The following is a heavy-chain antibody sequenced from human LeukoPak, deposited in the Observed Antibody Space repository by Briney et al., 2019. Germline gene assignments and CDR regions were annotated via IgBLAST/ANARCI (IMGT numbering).Heavy chain of an antibody. J-gene: IGHJ6*04. CDR2: ISGYNGNT. CDR1: AYTFTSYG. V-gene: IGHV1-18*01. CDR3: ARGPHYDFWSGPV. Sequence: GASVKVSCKASAYTFTSYGITWVRQAPGQGLEWMGWISGYNGNTNYAQKFQGRVTMTTDTSTSTAYMELSSLRSEDTAVYYCARGPHYDFWSGPVWGKGTTVTVSS. D-gene: IGHD3-3*01.